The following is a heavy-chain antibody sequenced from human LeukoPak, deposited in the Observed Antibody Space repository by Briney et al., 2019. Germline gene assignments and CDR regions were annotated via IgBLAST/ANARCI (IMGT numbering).Heavy chain of an antibody. CDR2: IYYSGST. D-gene: IGHD1-26*01. Sequence: KPSETLSLTCTVSGGSISSSSYYWGWIRQPPGKGLEWIGSIYYSGSTYYNPSLKSRVTISVDTSKNQFSLKLSSVTAADTAVYYCARGVVGATDPNWYFDLWGRGTLVTVSS. CDR1: GGSISSSSYY. V-gene: IGHV4-39*01. CDR3: ARGVVGATDPNWYFDL. J-gene: IGHJ2*01.